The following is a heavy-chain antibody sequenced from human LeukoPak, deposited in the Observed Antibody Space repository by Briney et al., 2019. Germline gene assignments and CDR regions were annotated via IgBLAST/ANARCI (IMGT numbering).Heavy chain of an antibody. Sequence: SETLSLTCTVSGGPISSSSYYWGWIRQPPGKGLEWIGSIYYSGSTYYNPSLKSRVTISVDTSKNQFSLKLSSVTAADTAVYYCARHIRPYYYDSSGYYWWFDPWGQGTLVTVSS. CDR2: IYYSGST. CDR3: ARHIRPYYYDSSGYYWWFDP. V-gene: IGHV4-39*01. CDR1: GGPISSSSYY. J-gene: IGHJ5*02. D-gene: IGHD3-22*01.